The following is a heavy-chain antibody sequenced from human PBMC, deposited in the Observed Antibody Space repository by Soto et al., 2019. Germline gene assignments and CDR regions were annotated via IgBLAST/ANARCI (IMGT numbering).Heavy chain of an antibody. CDR2: TNHSGST. CDR3: ARGNVLRFLEWSPYYYYGMDV. Sequence: SATLCLTWAFYGWYFSGSYLSLIRQPPGKGLEWIGETNHSGSTNYNPSLKSRVTISVDTSKNQFSLKLSSVTAADTAVYYCARGNVLRFLEWSPYYYYGMDVWVQGTKVTFSS. CDR1: GWYFSGSY. D-gene: IGHD3-3*01. V-gene: IGHV4-34*01. J-gene: IGHJ6*02.